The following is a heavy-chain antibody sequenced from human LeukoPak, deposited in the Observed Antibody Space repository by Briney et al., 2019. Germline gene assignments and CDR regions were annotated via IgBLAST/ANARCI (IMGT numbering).Heavy chain of an antibody. CDR1: GYTFTRYA. D-gene: IGHD6-19*01. J-gene: IGHJ4*02. V-gene: IGHV7-4-1*02. CDR2: INPNTENP. CDR3: AIDQPVAGVSNFDS. Sequence: GASVKVSCKASGYTFTRYAMNWLRQTPGQGLEWMGWINPNTENPTYAQAFTGRFVFSLDTSVSTAYLQISSLNTEDTAVYYCAIDQPVAGVSNFDSWGQGTLVTVSS.